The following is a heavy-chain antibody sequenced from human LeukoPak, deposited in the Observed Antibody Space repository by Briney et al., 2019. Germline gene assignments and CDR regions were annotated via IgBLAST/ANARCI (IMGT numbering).Heavy chain of an antibody. Sequence: GGSLRLSCAASGFTFDDYAMHWVRQAPGKGLEWVSGISWNSGSIGYADSVKGRFTISRDNSKNTLYLQMNSLRAEDTAVYYCAKDGYTRGVYYYYYYYMDVRGKGTTVTISS. CDR2: ISWNSGSI. D-gene: IGHD3-10*01. V-gene: IGHV3-9*01. CDR3: AKDGYTRGVYYYYYYYMDV. J-gene: IGHJ6*03. CDR1: GFTFDDYA.